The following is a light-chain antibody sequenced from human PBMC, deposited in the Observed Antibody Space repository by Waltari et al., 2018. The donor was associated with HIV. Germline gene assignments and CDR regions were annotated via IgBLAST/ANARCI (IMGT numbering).Light chain of an antibody. CDR3: SSYTSTSTGV. J-gene: IGLJ1*01. CDR2: EVS. CDR1: SSDVGGSNY. Sequence: QSALTQPASVSGSPGQSLTISCTGTSSDVGGSNYVSWYQHHPGKAPKFMIYEVSNRPSGVSKRFSGSKSGNTASLTISGLQAEDEADYYCSSYTSTSTGVFGTGTKVTVL. V-gene: IGLV2-14*01.